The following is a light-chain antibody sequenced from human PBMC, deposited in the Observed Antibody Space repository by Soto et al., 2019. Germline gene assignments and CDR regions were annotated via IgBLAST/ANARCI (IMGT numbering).Light chain of an antibody. J-gene: IGLJ1*01. CDR1: SSDVGSYNL. CDR2: EGS. Sequence: QSALTQPASVSGSPGQSITISCTGTSSDVGSYNLVSWYQQHPGKAPKLMIYEGSKRPSRVSNRFSGSKSGNTASLTISGLQAEDEADYYCSSYTRSSTSYVFGTGTKLTVL. V-gene: IGLV2-14*02. CDR3: SSYTRSSTSYV.